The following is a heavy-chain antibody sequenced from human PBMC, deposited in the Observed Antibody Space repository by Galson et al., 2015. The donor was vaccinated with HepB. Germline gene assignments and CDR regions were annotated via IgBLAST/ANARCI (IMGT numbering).Heavy chain of an antibody. CDR1: GFIFRSFA. CDR2: ISYDGTFK. D-gene: IGHD3/OR15-3a*01. CDR3: ARGTGEFDY. Sequence: SLRLSCPASGFIFRSFAMHWVRQAPGQGLEWVAGISYDGTFKYYSDSVECQFTISRDNSKNMLYVQMSNLRVEDTAVYYCARGTGEFDYWGQGTLVSVSS. J-gene: IGHJ4*02. V-gene: IGHV3-30-3*01.